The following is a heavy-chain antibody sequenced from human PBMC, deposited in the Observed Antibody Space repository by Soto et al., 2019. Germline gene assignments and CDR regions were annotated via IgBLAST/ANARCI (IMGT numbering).Heavy chain of an antibody. CDR3: ATDISRLIGSGSHYYYYYGMDV. CDR1: GYTLTELS. J-gene: IGHJ6*02. CDR2: FDPEDGET. Sequence: GASVKVSCKVSGYTLTELSMHWVRQAPGKGLEWMGGFDPEDGETIYAQKFQGRVTMTEDTSTDTAYMELSSLRSEDTAVYYCATDISRLIGSGSHYYYYYGMDVWGQGTTVTVSS. D-gene: IGHD3-10*01. V-gene: IGHV1-24*01.